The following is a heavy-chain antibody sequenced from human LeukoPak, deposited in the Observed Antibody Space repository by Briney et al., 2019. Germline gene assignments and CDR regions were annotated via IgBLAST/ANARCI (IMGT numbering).Heavy chain of an antibody. Sequence: GGSLRLSCAASGFTFSDYYMSWIRQAPGRGLEWVSYISSSGSTIYYADSVKGRFTISRDNAKNSLYLQMNSLRAEGTAVYYCARDVGYDSSGYYQGYWGQGTLVTVSS. CDR2: ISSSGSTI. D-gene: IGHD3-22*01. CDR1: GFTFSDYY. V-gene: IGHV3-11*01. CDR3: ARDVGYDSSGYYQGY. J-gene: IGHJ4*02.